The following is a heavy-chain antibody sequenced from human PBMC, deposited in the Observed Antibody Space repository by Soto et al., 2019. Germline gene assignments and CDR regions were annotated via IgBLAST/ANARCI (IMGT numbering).Heavy chain of an antibody. D-gene: IGHD3-22*01. CDR3: ARSYKLYYFDSSGYLDY. V-gene: IGHV1-3*04. J-gene: IGHJ4*02. Sequence: ASVKVSCKASGYTWNNYAMHWVRQAPGQRLEWMGWINTGDVNAKYSQNFQGRVTITKDTSASTVYMELSSLRSEDTAVYYCARSYKLYYFDSSGYLDYWGQGTLVPVSS. CDR2: INTGDVNA. CDR1: GYTWNNYA.